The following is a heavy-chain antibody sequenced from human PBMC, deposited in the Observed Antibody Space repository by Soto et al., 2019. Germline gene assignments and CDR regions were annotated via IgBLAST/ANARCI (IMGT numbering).Heavy chain of an antibody. CDR3: AGAPILYYFAF. CDR1: GDAISCGARS. V-gene: IGHV4-31*01. J-gene: IGHJ4*02. CDR2: IHYSGTT. D-gene: IGHD4-17*01. Sequence: QVQLQESGPGLVKPSATLSLTCTVSGDAISCGARSWSWIRQHPGMGLEGIWSIHYSGTTYYNPSVISPISISLVTSQTQCSLTLSAVTDASTAVYWCAGAPILYYFAFWGQGPRVTVSS.